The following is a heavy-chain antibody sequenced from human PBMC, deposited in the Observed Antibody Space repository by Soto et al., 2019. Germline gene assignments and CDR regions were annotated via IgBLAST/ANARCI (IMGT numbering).Heavy chain of an antibody. CDR1: GFTFSRYG. CDR3: AKVWGNGTVISGSDY. J-gene: IGHJ4*02. Sequence: PGGSLRLFCAASGFTFSRYGMHWVRQAPGKGLEWVAVISYDGSNKYYADSVKGRFTISRDNSKNTLYLQMNSLRAEDTAVYYCAKVWGNGTVISGSDYWGQVTLFTVSS. CDR2: ISYDGSNK. D-gene: IGHD4-17*01. V-gene: IGHV3-30*18.